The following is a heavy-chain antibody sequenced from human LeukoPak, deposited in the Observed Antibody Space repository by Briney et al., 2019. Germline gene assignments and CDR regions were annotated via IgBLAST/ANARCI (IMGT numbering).Heavy chain of an antibody. V-gene: IGHV3-30*02. Sequence: GGSLRLSCAASGFTFSSYGMHWVRQAPGKGLEWVAFIRYDGSNKYYADSVKGRFTISRDNSKNTLYLQMNSLRAEDTAVYYCAKVDRPGIAARLYFDYWGQGTLVTVSS. CDR1: GFTFSSYG. D-gene: IGHD6-6*01. J-gene: IGHJ4*02. CDR3: AKVDRPGIAARLYFDY. CDR2: IRYDGSNK.